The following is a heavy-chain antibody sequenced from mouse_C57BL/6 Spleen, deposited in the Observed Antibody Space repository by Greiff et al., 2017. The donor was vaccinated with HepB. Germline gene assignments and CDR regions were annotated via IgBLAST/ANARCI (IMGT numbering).Heavy chain of an antibody. CDR3: ARHPDYAHYFDY. J-gene: IGHJ2*01. Sequence: EVQLVESGGDLVKPGGSLKLSCAASGFTFSSYGMSWVRQTPDKRLEWVATISSGGSYTYYPDSVKGRFTISRDNAKNTLYLQMSSLKSEDTAMYYCARHPDYAHYFDYWGQGTTLTVSS. V-gene: IGHV5-6*01. CDR2: ISSGGSYT. D-gene: IGHD1-1*02. CDR1: GFTFSSYG.